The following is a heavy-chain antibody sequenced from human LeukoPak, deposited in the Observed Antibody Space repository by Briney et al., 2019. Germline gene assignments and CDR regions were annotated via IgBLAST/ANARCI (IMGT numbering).Heavy chain of an antibody. D-gene: IGHD4-23*01. CDR1: GFTFSSYE. Sequence: PGGSLRLSCAASGFTFSSYEMNWVRQAPGKGLKWVSYISSSGSTIYYADSVKGRFTISRDNAKNSLYLQMNSLRAEDTAVYYCARAPAGGPFDNWGQGTLVTVSS. CDR2: ISSSGSTI. CDR3: ARAPAGGPFDN. J-gene: IGHJ4*02. V-gene: IGHV3-48*03.